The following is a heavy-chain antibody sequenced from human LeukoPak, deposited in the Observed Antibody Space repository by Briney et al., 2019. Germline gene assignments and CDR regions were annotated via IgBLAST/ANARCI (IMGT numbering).Heavy chain of an antibody. D-gene: IGHD6-13*01. V-gene: IGHV1-69*05. CDR3: ARVTRRAAGAENWFDP. J-gene: IGHJ5*02. Sequence: SSVKVSCKASGGTFSSYAISWVRQAPGQGLEWMGGIIPIFGTANYAQKFQGRVTITTDESTSTAYMELSSLRSEDTAVYYCARVTRRAAGAENWFDPWGQGTLVTVSS. CDR2: IIPIFGTA. CDR1: GGTFSSYA.